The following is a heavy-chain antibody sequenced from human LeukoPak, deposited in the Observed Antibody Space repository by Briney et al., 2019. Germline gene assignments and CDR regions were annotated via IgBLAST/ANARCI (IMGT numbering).Heavy chain of an antibody. CDR3: ARLTDTAMVLDAFDI. Sequence: ASVKVSCKASGYTFTSYAMHWVRQAPGQRLEWMGWINAGNGNTKYSQKFQGRVTITRDTSASTAYMELSSLRSEDTAVYYCARLTDTAMVLDAFDIWGQGTMVTVSS. D-gene: IGHD5-18*01. CDR2: INAGNGNT. CDR1: GYTFTSYA. J-gene: IGHJ3*02. V-gene: IGHV1-3*01.